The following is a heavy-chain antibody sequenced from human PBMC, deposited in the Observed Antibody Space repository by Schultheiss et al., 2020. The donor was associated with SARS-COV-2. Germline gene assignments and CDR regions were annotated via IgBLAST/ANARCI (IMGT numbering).Heavy chain of an antibody. D-gene: IGHD1-26*01. CDR2: INPSGGST. V-gene: IGHV1-46*01. CDR3: ARPIVGASRGFDY. J-gene: IGHJ4*02. Sequence: ASVKVSCKASGYTFTGYYMHWVRQAPGQGLEWMGIINPSGGSTSYAQKFQGRVTMTRDTSISTAYMELSRLRSDDTAVYYCARPIVGASRGFDYWGQGTLVTVSS. CDR1: GYTFTGYY.